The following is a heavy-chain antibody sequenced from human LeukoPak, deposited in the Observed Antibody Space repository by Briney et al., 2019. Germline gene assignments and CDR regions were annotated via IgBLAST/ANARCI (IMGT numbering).Heavy chain of an antibody. CDR2: INPSGGIT. Sequence: ASVKVSCKASGYPFTSYYMHWVRQAPGQGLEWMGIINPSGGITSYAQKFQGRVTMTRDTSTSTVYMELSSLRSEDTAVYYCAGPRYCSSTSCYTRDYYYGMDVWGQGTTVTVSS. J-gene: IGHJ6*02. CDR1: GYPFTSYY. V-gene: IGHV1-46*01. D-gene: IGHD2-2*02. CDR3: AGPRYCSSTSCYTRDYYYGMDV.